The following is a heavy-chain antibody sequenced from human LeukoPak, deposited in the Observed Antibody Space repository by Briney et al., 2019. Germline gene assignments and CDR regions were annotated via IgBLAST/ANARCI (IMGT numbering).Heavy chain of an antibody. CDR1: GGSFSGYY. CDR2: INHSGST. V-gene: IGHV4-34*01. J-gene: IGHJ6*03. Sequence: SETLSLTCAVYGGSFSGYYWSWIRQPPGKGLEWIGEINHSGSTNYNPSLKSRVTISVDTSKNQFSLKLSSVTAADTAVYYCARLPRRNYYYYMDVWGKGTTVTVSS. CDR3: ARLPRRNYYYYMDV.